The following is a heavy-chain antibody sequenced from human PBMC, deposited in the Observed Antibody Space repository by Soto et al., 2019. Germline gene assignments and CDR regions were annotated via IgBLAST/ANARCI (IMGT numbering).Heavy chain of an antibody. CDR3: ARERVVEMATISYYYGMDV. D-gene: IGHD5-12*01. V-gene: IGHV3-30-3*01. Sequence: GGSLRLSCAASGFTFSSYAMHWVRQAPGKGLEWVAVISYDGSNKYYADSVKGRFTISRDNSKNTLYLQMNSLRAEDTAVYYCARERVVEMATISYYYGMDVWGQGTTVTVSS. CDR1: GFTFSSYA. CDR2: ISYDGSNK. J-gene: IGHJ6*02.